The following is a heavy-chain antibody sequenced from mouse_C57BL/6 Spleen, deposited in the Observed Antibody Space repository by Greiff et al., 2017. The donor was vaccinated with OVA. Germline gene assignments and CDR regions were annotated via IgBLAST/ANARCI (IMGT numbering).Heavy chain of an antibody. CDR2: INYDGSST. J-gene: IGHJ1*03. CDR1: GFTFSDYY. CDR3: ARDGDGSSPYWYVDV. V-gene: IGHV5-16*01. Sequence: EVKLMESEGGLVQPGSSMKLSCTASGFTFSDYYMAWVRQVPEKGLEWVANINYDGSSTYYLDSLKSRFIISRDNAKNILYLQMSSLKSEDTATYYCARDGDGSSPYWYVDVWGTGTTVTVSS. D-gene: IGHD1-1*01.